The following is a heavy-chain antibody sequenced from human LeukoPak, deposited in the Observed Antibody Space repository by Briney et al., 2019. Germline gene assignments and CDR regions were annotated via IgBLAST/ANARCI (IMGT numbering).Heavy chain of an antibody. CDR3: ARHPNQKYSSPRESWFDP. J-gene: IGHJ5*02. V-gene: IGHV5-51*01. CDR2: IYPDDSDT. CDR1: RYSFTSYW. Sequence: GESLKIPCKGSRYSFTSYWIGWVRQMPGKGLEWMGIIYPDDSDTRYSPSFQGQVTTSAGKSISTAYLQWSSLKASDTAMYYCARHPNQKYSSPRESWFDPWGQGTLVTVSS. D-gene: IGHD6-13*01.